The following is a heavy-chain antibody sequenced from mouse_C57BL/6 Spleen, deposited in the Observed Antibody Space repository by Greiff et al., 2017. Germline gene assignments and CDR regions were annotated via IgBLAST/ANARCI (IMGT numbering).Heavy chain of an antibody. V-gene: IGHV1-59*01. Sequence: QVQLQQPGAELVRPGTSVKLSCKASGYTFTSYWMHWVKQMPGQGLEWIGVIDPSDSYTNYNQKFKGKATLTVDTSSSTAYMQLSSLTSEDSAVYYGARESYYGSSSYFDVWGTGTTVTVSS. D-gene: IGHD1-1*01. CDR2: IDPSDSYT. J-gene: IGHJ1*03. CDR1: GYTFTSYW. CDR3: ARESYYGSSSYFDV.